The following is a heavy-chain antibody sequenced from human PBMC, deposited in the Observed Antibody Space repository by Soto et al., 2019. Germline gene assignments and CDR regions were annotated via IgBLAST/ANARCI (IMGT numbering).Heavy chain of an antibody. J-gene: IGHJ4*02. CDR2: ISAYNGNT. V-gene: IGHV1-18*01. D-gene: IGHD4-4*01. CDR1: GGTFSSYA. CDR3: ARDKSNYAPGTLDY. Sequence: GASVKVSCKASGGTFSSYAISWVRQAPGQGLEWMGWISAYNGNTNYAQKLQGRVTMTTDTSTSTAYMELRSLRSDDTAVYYCARDKSNYAPGTLDYWGQGTLVTVSS.